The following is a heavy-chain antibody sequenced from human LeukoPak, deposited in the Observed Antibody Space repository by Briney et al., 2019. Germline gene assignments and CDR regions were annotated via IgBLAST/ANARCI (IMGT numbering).Heavy chain of an antibody. CDR1: GDSVTNHQ. CDR2: IHHSGST. V-gene: IGHV4-59*02. J-gene: IGHJ4*02. CDR3: ARYPHAFDF. Sequence: SETLSLTCTVSGDSVTNHQWSWVRQPPGKGLEWIAYIHHSGSTNYNPSLKNRVTISMDTSKNQFSLRLISVTAADTAVYYCARYPHAFDFWGQGILVTVSS.